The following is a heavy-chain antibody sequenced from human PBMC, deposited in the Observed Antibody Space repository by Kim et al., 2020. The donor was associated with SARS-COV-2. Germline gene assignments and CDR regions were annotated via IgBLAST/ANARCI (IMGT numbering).Heavy chain of an antibody. V-gene: IGHV3-30*18. CDR3: AKDRGSYYDSGGYYDPHAFDI. CDR2: ISYDGSNK. J-gene: IGHJ3*02. Sequence: GGSLRLSCAASGFTFSSYAMHWVRQAPGKGLEWVAVISYDGSNKYYADSVKGRFTISRDNSKNSLYLQMNSLRAEDTAVYYCAKDRGSYYDSGGYYDPHAFDIWGQGTMVTVSS. D-gene: IGHD3-22*01. CDR1: GFTFSSYA.